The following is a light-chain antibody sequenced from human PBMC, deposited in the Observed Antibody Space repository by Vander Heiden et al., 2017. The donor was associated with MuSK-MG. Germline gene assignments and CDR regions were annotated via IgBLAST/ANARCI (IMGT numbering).Light chain of an antibody. V-gene: IGLV2-23*02. CDR1: SSDVGSYNL. J-gene: IGLJ1*01. CDR3: CAYAGDRRDV. CDR2: EVN. Sequence: QSALTQPASVSGSPGQSITISCTGTSSDVGSYNLVSWYQQHPGKGPKRMMYEVNKRPSGVSHGFSGSKSGNTASLTISGLQAEDEADDYCCAYAGDRRDVFGTGTKVTVL.